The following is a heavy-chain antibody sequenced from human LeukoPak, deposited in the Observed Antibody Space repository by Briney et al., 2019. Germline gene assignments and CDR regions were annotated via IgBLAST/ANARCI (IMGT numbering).Heavy chain of an antibody. J-gene: IGHJ5*01. V-gene: IGHV3-23*01. CDR3: AKDRLKGIAAAGTGWFDS. CDR1: GLTFSSYA. D-gene: IGHD6-13*01. CDR2: ISGSGIST. Sequence: GGSLRLPCAASGLTFSSYAMSWVRQAPGKGLEWVSGISGSGISTLYADSVQGRFIISRDNSNNTLYLEMNNLRAEDTAVYYRAKDRLKGIAAAGTGWFDSWGQGALVTVSS.